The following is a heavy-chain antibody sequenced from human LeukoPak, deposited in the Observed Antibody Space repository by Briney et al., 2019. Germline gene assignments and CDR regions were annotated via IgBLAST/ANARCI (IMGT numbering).Heavy chain of an antibody. J-gene: IGHJ4*02. CDR1: GFTFSSYA. CDR3: ARTRVVVVPAAFDY. V-gene: IGHV3-30*04. CDR2: TSYDGSNK. Sequence: GRSLRLSCAASGFTFSSYAMHWVRQAPGKGLEWVAVTSYDGSNKYYADSVKGRFTISRDNSKNTLYLQMNSLRAEDTAVYYCARTRVVVVPAAFDYWGQGTLVTVSS. D-gene: IGHD2-2*01.